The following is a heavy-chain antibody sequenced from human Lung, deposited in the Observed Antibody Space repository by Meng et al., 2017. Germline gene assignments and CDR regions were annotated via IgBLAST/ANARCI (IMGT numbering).Heavy chain of an antibody. J-gene: IGHJ1*01. Sequence: VHWVESGGDLVKPGGSLRLSCAASGFTFTDHWMHWVRQGPGKGLVWVSRINRDGTKPTYADSVKGRFTISRDNAKNTLYLQMNNLRAEDTAFYYCTNDRLNHWGQGALVTVSS. CDR2: INRDGTKP. CDR1: GFTFTDHW. V-gene: IGHV3-74*02. CDR3: TNDRLNH. D-gene: IGHD1-1*01.